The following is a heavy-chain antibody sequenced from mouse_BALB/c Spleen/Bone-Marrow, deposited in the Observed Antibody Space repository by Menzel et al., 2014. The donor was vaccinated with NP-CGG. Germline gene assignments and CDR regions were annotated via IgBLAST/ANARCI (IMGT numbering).Heavy chain of an antibody. CDR3: ARGYGSSYGYAMDY. CDR1: GYSFTGYT. D-gene: IGHD1-1*01. CDR2: INPYNGGT. Sequence: EVQLKQSGPELVKPGASMKISCKASGYSFTGYTMNWVKQSHGKNLEWIGLINPYNGGTSYNQKFKGKATLTVDKSSSTAYMELLSLTSEDSAVYYCARGYGSSYGYAMDYWGQGTSVTVSS. J-gene: IGHJ4*01. V-gene: IGHV1-18*01.